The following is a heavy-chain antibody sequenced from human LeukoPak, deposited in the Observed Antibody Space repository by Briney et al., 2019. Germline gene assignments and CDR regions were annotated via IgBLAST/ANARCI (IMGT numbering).Heavy chain of an antibody. V-gene: IGHV1-18*01. Sequence: ASVKVSCKASGYTFTNYGLNWVRQAPVQGLEWMGWISPYNGNTNYAQKYQDRVAMTLETSTSTAYMERRSLRSDDTAVYYCARGGASGPDYWGQGTLVTVSS. CDR1: GYTFTNYG. D-gene: IGHD1-26*01. CDR2: ISPYNGNT. CDR3: ARGGASGPDY. J-gene: IGHJ4*02.